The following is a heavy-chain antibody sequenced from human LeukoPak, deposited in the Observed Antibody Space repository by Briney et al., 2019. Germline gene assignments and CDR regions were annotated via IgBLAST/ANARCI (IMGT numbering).Heavy chain of an antibody. D-gene: IGHD5-18*01. V-gene: IGHV4-59*12. CDR1: GGSISNYY. J-gene: IGHJ4*02. CDR3: ARKGRQLWLSFDY. CDR2: IYYSGAT. Sequence: SETLSLTCTVSGGSISNYYWSWIRQPPGKGLEWIGHIYYSGATKYNPSLKSRVTISVDTSKNQFSLKLSSVTAADTAVYYCARKGRQLWLSFDYWGQGTLVTVSS.